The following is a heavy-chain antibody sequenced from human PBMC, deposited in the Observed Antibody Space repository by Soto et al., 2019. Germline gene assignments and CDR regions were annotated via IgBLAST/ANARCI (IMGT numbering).Heavy chain of an antibody. CDR2: IIPKIDIG. V-gene: IGHV1-69*01. Sequence: QVQLVQSGAEVKKPGSSVRVSCKASGGPFNRYSIIWVRQAPGQGLEWMGGIIPKIDIGKYAQKFQDRLTITADELTSTAYMELSSLRYDDTAVYYCARGTSSWNGYYDFWGQGTLLTVSS. J-gene: IGHJ4*02. CDR3: ARGTSSWNGYYDF. CDR1: GGPFNRYS. D-gene: IGHD3-3*01.